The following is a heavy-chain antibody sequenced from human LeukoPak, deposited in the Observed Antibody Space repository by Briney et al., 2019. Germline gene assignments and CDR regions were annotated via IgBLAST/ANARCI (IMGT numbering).Heavy chain of an antibody. V-gene: IGHV4-59*12. CDR3: ARRRGSGSYYPYNWFDP. CDR1: GGSISSYY. D-gene: IGHD3-10*01. CDR2: IYYSGST. J-gene: IGHJ5*02. Sequence: SETLSLTCTVSGGSISSYYWSWIRQPPGKGLEWIGYIYYSGSTNYNPSLKSRVTISVDTSKNQFSLKLSSVTAADTAVYYCARRRGSGSYYPYNWFDPWGRGTLVTVSS.